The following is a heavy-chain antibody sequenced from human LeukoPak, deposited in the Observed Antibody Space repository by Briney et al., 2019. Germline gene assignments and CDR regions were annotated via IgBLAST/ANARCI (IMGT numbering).Heavy chain of an antibody. J-gene: IGHJ6*02. Sequence: SETLSLTCTVSGGSISSHYWSWIRQPPGKGLEWIGYIYYSGSTNYNPSLKSRVTISVDTSKNQFSLKLSSVTAADTAVYCCARTLYYYDSSGYYSNGYYYYYGMDVWGQGTTVTVSS. CDR2: IYYSGST. V-gene: IGHV4-59*11. CDR3: ARTLYYYDSSGYYSNGYYYYYGMDV. CDR1: GGSISSHY. D-gene: IGHD3-22*01.